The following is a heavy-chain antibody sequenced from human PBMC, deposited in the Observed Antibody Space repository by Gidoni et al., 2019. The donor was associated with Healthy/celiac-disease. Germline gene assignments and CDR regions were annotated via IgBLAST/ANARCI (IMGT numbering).Heavy chain of an antibody. D-gene: IGHD6-19*01. CDR1: GGSISSSSYY. J-gene: IGHJ3*02. V-gene: IGHV4-39*01. Sequence: QLQLQESGPGLVKPSETLSLTCTVSGGSISSSSYYWGWIRQPPGKGLEWIGSIYYSGSTYYNPSLKSRVTISVDTSKNQFSLKLSSVTAADTAVYYCARTPGYSSGWDAFDIWGQGTMVTVSS. CDR3: ARTPGYSSGWDAFDI. CDR2: IYYSGST.